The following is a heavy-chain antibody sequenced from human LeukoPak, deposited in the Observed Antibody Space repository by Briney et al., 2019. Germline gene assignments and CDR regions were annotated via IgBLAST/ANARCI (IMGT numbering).Heavy chain of an antibody. D-gene: IGHD1-26*01. CDR2: IFYSGST. CDR3: ARHGDTVTYGGSYPMDY. V-gene: IGHV4-59*08. J-gene: IGHJ4*02. CDR1: GSSIIGYY. Sequence: SETLSLTCTVSGSSIIGYYWSWIRQPPGKGLEWIAFIFYSGSTNYNPSLHSRVTISIDTSKNQFSLKLSSVTAADTAVYYCARHGDTVTYGGSYPMDYWGQGTLVTVSS.